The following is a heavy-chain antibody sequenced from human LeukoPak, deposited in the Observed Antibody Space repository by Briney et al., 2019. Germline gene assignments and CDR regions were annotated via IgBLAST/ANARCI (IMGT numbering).Heavy chain of an antibody. CDR2: IRDKSNTYAT. CDR1: GFSFSDST. D-gene: IGHD3-9*01. J-gene: IGHJ4*02. V-gene: IGHV3-73*01. Sequence: GGSLRLSCAASGFSFSDSTMHWVRQASGKGLEWLGRIRDKSNTYATAYTASVKGRFTISRDDAKHTAHLQMNSLKTEDTAVYYCTRLTGGYWGQGTLVTVSS. CDR3: TRLTGGY.